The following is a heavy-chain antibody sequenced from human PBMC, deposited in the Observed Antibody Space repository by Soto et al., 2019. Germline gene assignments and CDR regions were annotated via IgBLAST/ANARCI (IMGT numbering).Heavy chain of an antibody. CDR2: INAGNGNT. J-gene: IGHJ4*02. CDR3: ARELRSGWYDYFDY. Sequence: PSATVSWKSSGYTITRDAMHWVRQAPGQRLEWMGWINAGNGNTNYSQKFQGRVTITRERSASTAYMELSSLRSEDTAVYYCARELRSGWYDYFDYWGQGSLVSVSA. D-gene: IGHD6-19*01. V-gene: IGHV1-3*01. CDR1: GYTITRDA.